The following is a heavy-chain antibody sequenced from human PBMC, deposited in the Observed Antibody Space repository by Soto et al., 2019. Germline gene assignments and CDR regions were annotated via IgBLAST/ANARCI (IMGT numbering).Heavy chain of an antibody. D-gene: IGHD4-17*01. CDR2: ISAYNGNT. J-gene: IGHJ5*02. CDR3: ARGGPDYGDYVRFDP. V-gene: IGHV1-18*01. Sequence: VKVSCKASGYTFTSYGISWVRQAPGQGLEWMGWISAYNGNTNYAQKLQGRVTMTTDTSTSTAYMELRSLRSDDTAVYYCARGGPDYGDYVRFDPWGQGTLVTVSS. CDR1: GYTFTSYG.